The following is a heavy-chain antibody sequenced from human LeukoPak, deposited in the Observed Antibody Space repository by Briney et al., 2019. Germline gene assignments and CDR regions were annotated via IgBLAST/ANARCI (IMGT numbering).Heavy chain of an antibody. D-gene: IGHD3-16*01. V-gene: IGHV3-30*03. CDR2: ISYDGSIK. J-gene: IGHJ4*02. CDR3: ARTVYDYVWGSPLDY. CDR1: GFTFSNYG. Sequence: PGRSLRLSCAASGFTFSNYGMHWVRQAPGKGLEWVAVISYDGSIKYYADSVKGRSTISRDNSKNTLYLQMNSLRAEDTAVYYCARTVYDYVWGSPLDYWGQGTLVTVSS.